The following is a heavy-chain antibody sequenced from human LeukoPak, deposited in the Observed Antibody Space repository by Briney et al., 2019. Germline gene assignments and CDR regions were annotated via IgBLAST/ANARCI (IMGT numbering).Heavy chain of an antibody. CDR2: ISAYNGNT. CDR3: ARAPSNILTGYCISYYMDV. J-gene: IGHJ6*03. Sequence: GASVKVSCKASGYTFTSYGISWVRQAPGQGLEWMGWISAYNGNTNYAQKLQGRVTMTTDTSTSTAYMELRSLRSDDTAVYYCARAPSNILTGYCISYYMDVWGKGTTVTISS. CDR1: GYTFTSYG. D-gene: IGHD3-9*01. V-gene: IGHV1-18*01.